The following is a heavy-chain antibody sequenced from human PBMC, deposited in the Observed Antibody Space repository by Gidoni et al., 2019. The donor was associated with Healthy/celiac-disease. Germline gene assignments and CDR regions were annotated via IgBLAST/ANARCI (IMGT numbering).Heavy chain of an antibody. D-gene: IGHD3-10*01. V-gene: IGHV1-3*01. CDR2: INAGNGNT. Sequence: QVQLVQSGAEVKKPGASVKVSCKASGYTFTSYAMHWVRQAPGQRLEWMGWINAGNGNTKYSQKFQGRVTITRDTSASTAYMELSSLRSEDTAVYYCARVSADYGSGSYYKGDAFDIWGQGTMVTVSS. J-gene: IGHJ3*02. CDR1: GYTFTSYA. CDR3: ARVSADYGSGSYYKGDAFDI.